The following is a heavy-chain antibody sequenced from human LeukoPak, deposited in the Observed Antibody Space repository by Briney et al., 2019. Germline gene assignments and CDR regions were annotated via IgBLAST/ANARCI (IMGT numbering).Heavy chain of an antibody. J-gene: IGHJ5*02. CDR3: ARGNIVVVVAATPVYWFDP. CDR1: GGTFSSYA. V-gene: IGHV1-69*13. CDR2: IIPIFGTA. D-gene: IGHD2-15*01. Sequence: SVKVSCKASGGTFSSYAISWVRQAPGQGLEWMGGIIPIFGTANYAQKSQGRVTITADESTSTAYMELSSLRSEDTAVYYCARGNIVVVVAATPVYWFDPWGQGTLVTVSS.